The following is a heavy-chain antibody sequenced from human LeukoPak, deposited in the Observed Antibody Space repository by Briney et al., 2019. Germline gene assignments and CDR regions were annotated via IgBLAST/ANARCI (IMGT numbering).Heavy chain of an antibody. CDR2: MNPNSGNT. CDR3: ARSHSGWYEGGRY. CDR1: GYTFTSYG. J-gene: IGHJ4*02. V-gene: IGHV1-18*01. D-gene: IGHD6-19*01. Sequence: ASVKVSCKASGYTFTSYGITWVRQATGQGLEWMGWMNPNSGNTNYAQKLQGRVTMTTDTSTSTAYMELRSLRSDDTAVYYCARSHSGWYEGGRYWGQGTLVTVSS.